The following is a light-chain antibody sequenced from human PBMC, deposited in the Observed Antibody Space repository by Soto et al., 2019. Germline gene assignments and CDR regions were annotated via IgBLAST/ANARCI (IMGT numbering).Light chain of an antibody. V-gene: IGKV1-8*01. Sequence: AIRMTQSPSSFSASTGDRVTIACRASQDISTHFAWYQQNPGKAPKLLIYSASTLESGVPSRFSGSGSGTDFTLTISRLQSEDFATYYCQQYNSYPWTFGQGTKVEIK. CDR3: QQYNSYPWT. CDR1: QDISTH. CDR2: SAS. J-gene: IGKJ1*01.